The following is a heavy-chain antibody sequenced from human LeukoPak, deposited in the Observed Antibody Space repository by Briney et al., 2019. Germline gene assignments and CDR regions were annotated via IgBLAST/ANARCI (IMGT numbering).Heavy chain of an antibody. D-gene: IGHD1-7*01. CDR1: GYTFTTYG. CDR2: LNVNTGNI. V-gene: IGHV1-18*01. J-gene: IGHJ4*02. Sequence: GASVKVSCKASGYTFTTYGISWVRQAPGQGLEWMGWLNVNTGNIKYAQNLQGRVTLTADTSTRTAYMDLRSLRSDDTAMYYCTRGGGNYLVDYWGQGTLVTVSS. CDR3: TRGGGNYLVDY.